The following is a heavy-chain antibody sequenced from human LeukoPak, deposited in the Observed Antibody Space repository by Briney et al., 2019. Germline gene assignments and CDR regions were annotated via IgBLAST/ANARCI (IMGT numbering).Heavy chain of an antibody. D-gene: IGHD5-12*01. CDR1: GGSISSYY. J-gene: IGHJ4*02. Sequence: SETLSLTCTVSGGSISSYYWSWIRQPAGKGLEWIGRIYTSGSTNYNPSLKSRVTMSLDTSKNQFSLKLNSVTPEDTAVYYCARGHTNPDSGYDYFDYWGQGTLVTVSS. CDR3: ARGHTNPDSGYDYFDY. CDR2: IYTSGST. V-gene: IGHV4-4*07.